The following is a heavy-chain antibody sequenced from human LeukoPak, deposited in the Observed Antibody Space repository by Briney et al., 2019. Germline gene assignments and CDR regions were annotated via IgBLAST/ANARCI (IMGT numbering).Heavy chain of an antibody. J-gene: IGHJ6*03. V-gene: IGHV3-21*01. Sequence: KPGGSLRLSCAASGFTFSSYAMHWVRQAPGKGLEWVSSISGSNSYIYYADSMKGRFTISRDNAKNSLYLQMNSLRAEDTAVYYCAREGRGSYTNYYNFMDVWGKGTTVTVSS. CDR2: ISGSNSYI. CDR3: AREGRGSYTNYYNFMDV. CDR1: GFTFSSYA. D-gene: IGHD3-10*01.